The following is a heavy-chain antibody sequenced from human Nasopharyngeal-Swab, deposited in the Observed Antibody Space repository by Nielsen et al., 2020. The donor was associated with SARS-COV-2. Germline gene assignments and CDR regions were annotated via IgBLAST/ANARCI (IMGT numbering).Heavy chain of an antibody. D-gene: IGHD5-12*01. Sequence: WIRQPPGKGLEWVTVISYDGSNKYYADSVKGRFTISRDNSKNTLYLQMNSLRAEDTAVYYCAKENSGNSGYFSKRWYCYYYGMDVWGQGTTVTVSS. CDR2: ISYDGSNK. V-gene: IGHV3-30*18. CDR3: AKENSGNSGYFSKRWYCYYYGMDV. J-gene: IGHJ6*02.